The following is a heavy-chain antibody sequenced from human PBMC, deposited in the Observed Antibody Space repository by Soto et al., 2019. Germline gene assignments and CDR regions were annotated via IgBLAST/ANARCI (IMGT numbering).Heavy chain of an antibody. CDR3: ARDSVAAIRANYYGMDV. D-gene: IGHD3-10*01. Sequence: SETLCLTCIFCCGSISSGGYYWSWIRQLRGKGLEWIGYIYYSGSTYYNPSLKSRVTISLDTSKNQFSLKLSSVTAADTAVYYCARDSVAAIRANYYGMDVWGQGTTVTVSS. J-gene: IGHJ6*01. V-gene: IGHV4-31*03. CDR1: CGSISSGGYY. CDR2: IYYSGST.